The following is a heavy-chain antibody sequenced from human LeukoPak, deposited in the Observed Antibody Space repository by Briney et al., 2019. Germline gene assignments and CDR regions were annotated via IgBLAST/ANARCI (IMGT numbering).Heavy chain of an antibody. J-gene: IGHJ4*02. D-gene: IGHD3-10*01. CDR1: GFTFSSYA. Sequence: PGGSLRLSCAASGFTFSSYAMSWVRQAPGKGLEWVSAISGSGGSTYYADSVKGRFTISRDNAKNSLYLQMNSLRAEDTAVYYCASTGGYGSGSYFDYWGQGTLVTVSS. CDR2: ISGSGGST. V-gene: IGHV3-23*01. CDR3: ASTGGYGSGSYFDY.